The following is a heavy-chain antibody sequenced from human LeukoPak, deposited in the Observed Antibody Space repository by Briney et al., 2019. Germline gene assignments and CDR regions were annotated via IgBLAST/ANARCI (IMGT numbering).Heavy chain of an antibody. CDR1: GGSFSGNY. CDR2: INHSGST. D-gene: IGHD4-17*01. CDR3: ARGSTTVPHYFDY. J-gene: IGHJ4*02. V-gene: IGHV4-34*01. Sequence: SETLSLTCAVFGGSFSGNYWSYIRQPPGKGLEWIGEINHSGSTNYNPSLKSRVTISVDTSKNQFSLMLTSVTAADAAVYYCARGSTTVPHYFDYWGQGTLVTVSS.